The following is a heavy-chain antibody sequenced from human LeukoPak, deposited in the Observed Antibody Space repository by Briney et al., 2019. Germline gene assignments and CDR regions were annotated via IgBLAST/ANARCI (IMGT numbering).Heavy chain of an antibody. J-gene: IGHJ6*02. CDR3: ARARVVVTPPYSYYYYGMDV. CDR1: GGSISSGGYY. D-gene: IGHD2-21*02. CDR2: IYYSRST. Sequence: SETLSLTCTVSGGSISSGGYYWSWIRQHPGKGLEWIGYIYYSRSTYYNPSLKSRVTISVDTSKNQFSLKLSSVTAADTAVYYCARARVVVTPPYSYYYYGMDVWGQGTTVTVSS. V-gene: IGHV4-31*03.